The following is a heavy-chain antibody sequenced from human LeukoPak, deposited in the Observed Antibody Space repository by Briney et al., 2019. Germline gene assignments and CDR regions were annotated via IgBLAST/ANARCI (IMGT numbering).Heavy chain of an antibody. D-gene: IGHD1-26*01. CDR1: GYTFTSYA. V-gene: IGHV1-3*01. J-gene: IGHJ4*02. Sequence: ASVKVSCKASGYTFTSYAMHWVRQAPGQRLEWMGWINAGNGNTKYSQKFQGRVTITRDTSASTAYMELSSLRSEDTAVYYCARDAGIVGATGGSYFDYWGQGTLVTVSS. CDR3: ARDAGIVGATGGSYFDY. CDR2: INAGNGNT.